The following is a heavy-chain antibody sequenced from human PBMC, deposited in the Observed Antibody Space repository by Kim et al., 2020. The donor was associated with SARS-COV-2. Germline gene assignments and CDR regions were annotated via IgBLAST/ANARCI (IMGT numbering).Heavy chain of an antibody. D-gene: IGHD2-2*01. Sequence: GGSLRLSCSASGFTFSSYAMHWVRQAPGKGLEYVSAISSNGGSTYYADSVKGRFTISRDNSKNTLYLQMSSLRAEDTAVYYCVSEYGDPYCSSTSCYRGYYYYGMDVWGQGTTVTVSS. CDR2: ISSNGGST. V-gene: IGHV3-64D*06. J-gene: IGHJ6*02. CDR3: VSEYGDPYCSSTSCYRGYYYYGMDV. CDR1: GFTFSSYA.